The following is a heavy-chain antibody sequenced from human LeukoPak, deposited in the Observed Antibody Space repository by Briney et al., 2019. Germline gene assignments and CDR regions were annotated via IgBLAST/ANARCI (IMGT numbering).Heavy chain of an antibody. CDR1: GFIVSSKY. CDR2: IYSGGST. J-gene: IGHJ4*02. V-gene: IGHV3-66*01. Sequence: PGGSLRLSCAASGFIVSSKYMSWVRQAPGKGLEWVSVIYSGGSTYYADSVKGRFTISRDNSKNTVYLQMNSLRAEDTAVYYCARESSGWLQLFDYWGQGTLVTVSS. CDR3: ARESSGWLQLFDY. D-gene: IGHD5-24*01.